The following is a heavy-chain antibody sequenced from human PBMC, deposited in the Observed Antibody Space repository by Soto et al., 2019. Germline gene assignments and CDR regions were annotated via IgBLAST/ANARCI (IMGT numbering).Heavy chain of an antibody. D-gene: IGHD1-7*01. J-gene: IGHJ4*02. Sequence: QVQLQQWGAGLLKPSETLSLTCAVYGGSFSGYYWTWIRQPPGTGLEWIGEINHSGSTNYNPSLKXXVTISVDTSKNQFSLTLTSVTAADTAVYYCARDKTTGLFDYWGQGTLVTVSS. CDR2: INHSGST. V-gene: IGHV4-34*01. CDR1: GGSFSGYY. CDR3: ARDKTTGLFDY.